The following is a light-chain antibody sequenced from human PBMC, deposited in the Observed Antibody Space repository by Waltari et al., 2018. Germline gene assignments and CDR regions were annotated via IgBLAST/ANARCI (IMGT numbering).Light chain of an antibody. Sequence: EIVLTQSPGTLSLSPGERATLSCRASQTVRTTYLAWYQQKPGQAPTLLIYVASSRATGIPDRFSGSGSGTDFSLTISSLDPEDFAVYYCQQYDISPLTFGGGTKVEIK. CDR2: VAS. V-gene: IGKV3-20*01. J-gene: IGKJ4*01. CDR3: QQYDISPLT. CDR1: QTVRTTY.